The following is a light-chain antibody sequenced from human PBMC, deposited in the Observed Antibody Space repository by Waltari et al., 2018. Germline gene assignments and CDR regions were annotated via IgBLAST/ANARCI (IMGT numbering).Light chain of an antibody. Sequence: EIVMTQSPATLSVSPGERATLSCGASQSVGSNLAWYQQKPGQAPRLIIYRASTRATNIPARFSGSGSGTEFNLTISSLQSEDFAVYYCQEYNNWPRMYTFGQGTKLEIK. J-gene: IGKJ2*01. V-gene: IGKV3-15*01. CDR3: QEYNNWPRMYT. CDR1: QSVGSN. CDR2: RAS.